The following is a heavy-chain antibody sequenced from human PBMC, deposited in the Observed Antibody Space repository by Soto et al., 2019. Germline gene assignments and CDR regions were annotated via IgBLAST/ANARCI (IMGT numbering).Heavy chain of an antibody. CDR3: RLHGDYVWGLDYYYYMDV. Sequence: ASVKVSCKASGYTFTSYDINWVRQATGQGLEWMGWMNPNSGNTGYAQKFQGRVTMTRNTSISTAYMELSSLRSEDTAVYYCRLHGDYVWGLDYYYYMDVWGKGTTVTVSS. V-gene: IGHV1-8*01. CDR1: GYTFTSYD. CDR2: MNPNSGNT. D-gene: IGHD4-17*01. J-gene: IGHJ6*03.